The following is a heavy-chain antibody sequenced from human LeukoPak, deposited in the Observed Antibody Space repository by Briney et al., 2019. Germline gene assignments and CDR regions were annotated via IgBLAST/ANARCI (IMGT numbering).Heavy chain of an antibody. CDR2: IYYSGST. Sequence: SQTLSLTCTVSGGSISSGDYYWSWIRQPPGKGLEWIGYIYYSGSTYYNPSLKSRVSISVDTSKNQFSLKLSSVTAADTAVYYCARGPNRYSSGWYYFDYWGQGTLVTVSS. CDR1: GGSISSGDYY. CDR3: ARGPNRYSSGWYYFDY. J-gene: IGHJ4*02. V-gene: IGHV4-30-4*01. D-gene: IGHD6-19*01.